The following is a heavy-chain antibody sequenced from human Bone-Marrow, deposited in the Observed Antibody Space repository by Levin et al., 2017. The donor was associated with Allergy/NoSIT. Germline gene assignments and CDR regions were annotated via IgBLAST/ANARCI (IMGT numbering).Heavy chain of an antibody. Sequence: ASVKVSCKVSGNTLSEVSVHWVRQAPGKGLEWMGGFDPGAGETIYAQKFQDRVTMTEDTSTDTAYMELSSLRSEDTAVYYCATHPLFVGDFLTGSYGSFDYWGQGTLVTVSS. J-gene: IGHJ4*02. V-gene: IGHV1-24*01. CDR2: FDPGAGET. CDR3: ATHPLFVGDFLTGSYGSFDY. D-gene: IGHD3-9*01. CDR1: GNTLSEVS.